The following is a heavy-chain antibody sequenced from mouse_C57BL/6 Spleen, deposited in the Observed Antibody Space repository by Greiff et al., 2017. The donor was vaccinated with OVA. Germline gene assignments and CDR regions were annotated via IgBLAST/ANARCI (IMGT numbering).Heavy chain of an antibody. V-gene: IGHV3-6*01. Sequence: EVQLQESGPGLVKPSQSLSLTCSVTGYSITSGYYWNWIRQFPGNKLEWMGYISYDGSNNYNPSLKNRISITRDTSKNQFFLKLNSVTTEDTATYYCASLYSNYEDYFDYWGQGTTLTVSS. D-gene: IGHD2-5*01. CDR3: ASLYSNYEDYFDY. CDR1: GYSITSGYY. J-gene: IGHJ2*01. CDR2: ISYDGSN.